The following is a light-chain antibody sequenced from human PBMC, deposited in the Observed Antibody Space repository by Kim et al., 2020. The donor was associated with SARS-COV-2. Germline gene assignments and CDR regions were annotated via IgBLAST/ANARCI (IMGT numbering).Light chain of an antibody. CDR1: SSNIGAGYD. CDR3: QAWDSSTVV. V-gene: IGLV1-40*01. Sequence: QSVLTQPPSVSGAPGQRVTISCTGSSSNIGAGYDVHWYQQLPGTAPKLLIYGNSNRPSGVPDRVSGSKSGNTATLTISGTQAMDEADYYCQAWDSSTVVFGGGTKMTVL. J-gene: IGLJ2*01. CDR2: GNS.